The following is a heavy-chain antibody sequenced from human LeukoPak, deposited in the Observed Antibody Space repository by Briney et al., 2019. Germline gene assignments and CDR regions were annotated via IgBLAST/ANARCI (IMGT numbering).Heavy chain of an antibody. CDR2: IYTSGST. V-gene: IGHV4-4*07. J-gene: IGHJ4*02. Sequence: SETLSLTCSVSDGSMKSYHWSWIRQPAGKGLEWIGRIYTSGSTDYNPSLKSRVTISVDTSKNQFSLKLSSVTAADTAVYYCARVQYNSSGWPYFDYWGQGTLVTVSS. CDR1: DGSMKSYH. D-gene: IGHD6-19*01. CDR3: ARVQYNSSGWPYFDY.